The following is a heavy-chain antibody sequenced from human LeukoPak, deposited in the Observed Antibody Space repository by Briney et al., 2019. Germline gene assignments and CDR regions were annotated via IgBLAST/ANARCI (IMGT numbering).Heavy chain of an antibody. Sequence: ASVKVSCKASGYTFTSYAISWVRQAPGQGLEWMGGIIPIFGTANYAQKFQGRVTITADKSTSTAYMELSSLRSEDTAVYYCARGRDYYDSSGYYMDVWGKGTTVTVSS. D-gene: IGHD3-22*01. CDR2: IIPIFGTA. J-gene: IGHJ6*03. CDR1: GYTFTSYA. V-gene: IGHV1-69*06. CDR3: ARGRDYYDSSGYYMDV.